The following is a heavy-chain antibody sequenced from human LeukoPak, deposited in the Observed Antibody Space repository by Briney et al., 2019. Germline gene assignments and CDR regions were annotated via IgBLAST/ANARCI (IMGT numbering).Heavy chain of an antibody. J-gene: IGHJ4*02. V-gene: IGHV1-2*02. Sequence: ASVKVSCKASGYTFTCYYMHWVRQAPGQGLEWMGWINPNSGGTNYAQKFQGRVTMTRDTSISTAYMELSRLRSDDTAVYYCARVGYSASERWLQLIDYWGQGTLVTVSS. CDR3: ARVGYSASERWLQLIDY. CDR1: GYTFTCYY. D-gene: IGHD5-24*01. CDR2: INPNSGGT.